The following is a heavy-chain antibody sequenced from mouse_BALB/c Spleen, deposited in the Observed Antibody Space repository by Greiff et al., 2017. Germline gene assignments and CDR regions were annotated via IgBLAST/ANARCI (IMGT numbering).Heavy chain of an antibody. CDR1: GYAFTNYL. Sequence: QVTLKESGAELVRPGTSVKVSCKASGYAFTNYLIEWVKQRPGQGLEWIGVINPGSGGTNYNEKFKGKATLTADKSSSTAYMQLSSLTSDDSAVYFCARSRFHGTAMDYWGQGTSVTVSS. D-gene: IGHD1-1*01. V-gene: IGHV1-54*01. CDR3: ARSRFHGTAMDY. CDR2: INPGSGGT. J-gene: IGHJ4*01.